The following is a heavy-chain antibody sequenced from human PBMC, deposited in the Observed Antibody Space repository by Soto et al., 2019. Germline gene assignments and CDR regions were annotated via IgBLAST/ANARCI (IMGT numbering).Heavy chain of an antibody. CDR3: ARFKEPYYYSYGMDV. CDR1: GFTVSSNY. D-gene: IGHD1-26*01. V-gene: IGHV3-53*01. J-gene: IGHJ6*02. Sequence: EVQLVESGGGLIQPGGSLRLSCAASGFTVSSNYMSWVRQAPGKGLEWVSVIYSGGSTYYADSVKGRFTISRDNSKNTLYLQMNSLRAEDTAVYYCARFKEPYYYSYGMDVWGQGTTVTVSS. CDR2: IYSGGST.